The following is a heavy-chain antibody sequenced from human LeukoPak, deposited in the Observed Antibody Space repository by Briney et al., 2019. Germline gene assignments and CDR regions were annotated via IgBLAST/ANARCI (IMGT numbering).Heavy chain of an antibody. V-gene: IGHV3-48*03. D-gene: IGHD3-10*01. J-gene: IGHJ4*02. CDR3: TREEVRAPLDN. Sequence: PGGSLRLSCAASGFTFSSYEMNWVRQAPGKGLEWVSYISSSGSTIYYADSVKGRFTISRDNAKNSLYLQMNSLRAEDTAVYYCTREEVRAPLDNWGQGTRDTVSS. CDR2: ISSSGSTI. CDR1: GFTFSSYE.